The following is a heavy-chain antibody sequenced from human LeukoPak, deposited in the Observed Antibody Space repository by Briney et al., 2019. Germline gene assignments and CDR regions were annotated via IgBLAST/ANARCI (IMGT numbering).Heavy chain of an antibody. CDR2: INPNSGGT. J-gene: IGHJ5*02. V-gene: IGHV1-2*02. D-gene: IGHD6-6*01. CDR1: GYTFTGYY. Sequence: ASVKVSCKASGYTFTGYYMHWVRQAPGQGLEWMGWINPNSGGTNYAQKFQGRVTMTRETSISTAYMELSRLRSDDTAVYYCARGVAARPGNWFDPWGQGTLVTVSS. CDR3: ARGVAARPGNWFDP.